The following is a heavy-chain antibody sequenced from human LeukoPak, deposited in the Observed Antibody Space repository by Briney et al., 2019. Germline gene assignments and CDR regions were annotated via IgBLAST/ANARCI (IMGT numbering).Heavy chain of an antibody. Sequence: GGSLGLSCAASGFTFSSYSMNWVRQAPGKGLEWVASIRYDEVYKYYADSVKGRFTISRDNAKNTLYLQMNSLRAEDTAVYYCARMRGSSGWGHYYYYMDVWGKGTTVTISS. D-gene: IGHD6-19*01. CDR3: ARMRGSSGWGHYYYYMDV. J-gene: IGHJ6*03. V-gene: IGHV3-33*08. CDR2: IRYDEVYK. CDR1: GFTFSSYS.